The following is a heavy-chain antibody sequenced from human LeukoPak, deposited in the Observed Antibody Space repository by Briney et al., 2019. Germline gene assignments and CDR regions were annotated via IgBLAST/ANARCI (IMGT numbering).Heavy chain of an antibody. V-gene: IGHV4-59*01. CDR1: GGSISSYY. J-gene: IGHJ4*02. CDR2: IYYSGST. Sequence: SETLSLTCTVSGGSISSYYWSWIRQPPGKGLEWMGYIYYSGSTNYNPSLKSRVTISVDTSKNQFSLKLSSVTAADTAVYYCASDYGGNSGLFDCWGQGTLVTVSS. D-gene: IGHD4-23*01. CDR3: ASDYGGNSGLFDC.